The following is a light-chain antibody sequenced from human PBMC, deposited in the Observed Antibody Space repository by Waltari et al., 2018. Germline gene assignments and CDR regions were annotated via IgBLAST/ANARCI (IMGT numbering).Light chain of an antibody. Sequence: DIQMTQSPSSVSASVGGRVPVTCRASQGLSGWLAWYQQKPGKAPKLLIFSTSRLQSGVPSRFSGSGSGADFTLTISNLQPEDIATYYCQQAYRFPLTFGGGTKVEIK. J-gene: IGKJ4*01. V-gene: IGKV1-12*01. CDR2: STS. CDR3: QQAYRFPLT. CDR1: QGLSGW.